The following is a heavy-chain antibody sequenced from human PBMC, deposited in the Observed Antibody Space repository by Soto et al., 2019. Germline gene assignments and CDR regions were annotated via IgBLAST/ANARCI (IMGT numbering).Heavy chain of an antibody. CDR2: ISGGDGDT. J-gene: IGHJ2*01. CDR1: GFTFTNYA. V-gene: IGHV3-23*01. CDR3: AKDRFTSTVRKYWFFDL. Sequence: EVQLLESGGGLVKPGGSLRLSCAASGFTFTNYAMTRVRQAPGKGLEWVSSISGGDGDTSYADSVKGRFTISRDNSENTMFLQMNRLRPDDTAVYYCAKDRFTSTVRKYWFFDLWGRGTLVTVSS. D-gene: IGHD3-10*01.